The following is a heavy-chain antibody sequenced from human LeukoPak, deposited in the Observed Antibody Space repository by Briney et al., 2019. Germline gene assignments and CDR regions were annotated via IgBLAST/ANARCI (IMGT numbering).Heavy chain of an antibody. CDR1: GFTFSSYA. J-gene: IGHJ4*02. CDR3: AKLTRGWYPVDY. Sequence: GGSLRLYCAASGFTFSSYAMSWVRQAPGKGLEWVSAISGSGGSTYYADSVRGRFTISRDNSKNTLYLQMNSLRAEDTAVYYCAKLTRGWYPVDYWGQGTLVTVSS. D-gene: IGHD6-19*01. CDR2: ISGSGGST. V-gene: IGHV3-23*01.